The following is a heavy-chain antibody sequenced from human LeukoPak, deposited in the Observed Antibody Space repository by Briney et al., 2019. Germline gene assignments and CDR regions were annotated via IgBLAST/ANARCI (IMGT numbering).Heavy chain of an antibody. CDR3: ARGQEKDDYGSDY. V-gene: IGHV3-30-3*01. J-gene: IGHJ4*02. D-gene: IGHD3-10*01. CDR1: GFTLSSHA. Sequence: GGSLRLSCTASGFTLSSHAMHRVRQAPGKGLEWVAVISYDGSHKYYADSVKGRFTISRDNSKNTLYLRMNSLTAEDTAVYYCARGQEKDDYGSDYWGQGTLVTVSS. CDR2: ISYDGSHK.